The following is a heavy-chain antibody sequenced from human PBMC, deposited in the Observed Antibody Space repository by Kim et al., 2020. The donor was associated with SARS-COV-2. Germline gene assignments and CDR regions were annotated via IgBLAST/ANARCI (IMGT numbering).Heavy chain of an antibody. Sequence: VKGRFTIARDHSKNTLYLQMNSLRGEDTAVYYCGKVPAIFHIQIGGAPFDYWGQGTLVIVSS. CDR3: GKVPAIFHIQIGGAPFDY. J-gene: IGHJ4*02. D-gene: IGHD1-26*01. V-gene: IGHV3-30*02.